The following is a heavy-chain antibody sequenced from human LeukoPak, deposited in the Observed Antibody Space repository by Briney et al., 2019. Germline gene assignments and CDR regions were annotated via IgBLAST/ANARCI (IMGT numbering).Heavy chain of an antibody. CDR2: INPNSGGT. Sequence: ASVKVSCKASGYTFTGYYMHWVRQAPGQGLEWMGRINPNSGGTNYAQKFQGRVTMTRDTSISTAYMELSSLRSEDTAVYYCARDETNREIRFLVVIWGQGTLVTVSS. CDR1: GYTFTGYY. D-gene: IGHD3-22*01. J-gene: IGHJ4*02. CDR3: ARDETNREIRFLVVI. V-gene: IGHV1-2*06.